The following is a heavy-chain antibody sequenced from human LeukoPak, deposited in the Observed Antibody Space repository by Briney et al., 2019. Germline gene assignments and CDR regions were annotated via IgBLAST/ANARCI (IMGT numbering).Heavy chain of an antibody. V-gene: IGHV3-30-3*01. J-gene: IGHJ5*02. CDR2: ISYDGDNK. CDR3: AKDLIGSGWHNYFDP. Sequence: GGSLRLSCAASGFTFSSYAMHWVRQAPGKGLEWVAVISYDGDNKYYADSVKGRFTISRDTSKNTLYLEMNSLRVEDTAVYHCAKDLIGSGWHNYFDPWGQGTLVTVSS. D-gene: IGHD6-19*01. CDR1: GFTFSSYA.